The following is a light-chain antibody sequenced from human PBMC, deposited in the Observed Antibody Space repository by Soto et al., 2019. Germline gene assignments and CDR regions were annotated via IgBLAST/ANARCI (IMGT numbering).Light chain of an antibody. Sequence: EIVLTQSPGTLSLSPGERATLSCRASQSVRSSYLAWYQQKPGQTPRLLIYGASSRATGIPDRFSGSGSGTDFTFTISRLEPEDFAVYYCQQYGSSPFTFGPGTKVDVK. CDR1: QSVRSSY. V-gene: IGKV3-20*01. J-gene: IGKJ3*01. CDR2: GAS. CDR3: QQYGSSPFT.